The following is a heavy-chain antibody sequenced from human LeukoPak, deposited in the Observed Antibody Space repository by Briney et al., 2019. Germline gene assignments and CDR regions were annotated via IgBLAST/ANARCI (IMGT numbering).Heavy chain of an antibody. CDR3: ARSDGSGSYRYYYMDV. Sequence: GASVKVSCKASGYTFTRYYMHWVRQAPGQGLEWMGWINPNSGGTNYAQKFQGRVTMTRDTSISTAYMELSRLRSDDTAVYYCARSDGSGSYRYYYMDVWGKGTTVTVSS. CDR1: GYTFTRYY. J-gene: IGHJ6*03. D-gene: IGHD3-10*01. V-gene: IGHV1-2*02. CDR2: INPNSGGT.